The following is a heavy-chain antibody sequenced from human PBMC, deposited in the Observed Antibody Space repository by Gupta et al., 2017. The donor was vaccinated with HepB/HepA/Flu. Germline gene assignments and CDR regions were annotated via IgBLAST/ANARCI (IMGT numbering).Heavy chain of an antibody. D-gene: IGHD3-22*01. J-gene: IGHJ1*01. V-gene: IGHV3-30*10. CDR3: VKDQVGGYFHGGQNCLDT. CDR1: GFAFNNFN. Sequence: QVQLVESGGGVVQPGESLRLSCEASGFAFNNFNMYWVRQAPGKGLDWVALISYSGSVKFYKESVKGRFTISKDGSKNTLYLQMNSLRVEDTAIYYCVKDQVGGYFHGGQNCLDTWGQGTLVTVSS. CDR2: ISYSGSVK.